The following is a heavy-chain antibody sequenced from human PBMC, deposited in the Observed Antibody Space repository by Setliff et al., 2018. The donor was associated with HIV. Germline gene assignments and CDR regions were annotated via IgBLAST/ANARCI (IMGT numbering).Heavy chain of an antibody. CDR2: ISGSGGST. J-gene: IGHJ4*02. CDR3: AKSGGYSYGYAFDY. V-gene: IGHV3-23*01. Sequence: GGSLRLSCAASGFTFSSYAMSWVRQAPGKGLEWVSAISGSGGSTYSADSVKGRFTISRDNSKNTLYLQMNSMRAENTAVYYCAKSGGYSYGYAFDYWGQGTLVTVSS. CDR1: GFTFSSYA. D-gene: IGHD5-18*01.